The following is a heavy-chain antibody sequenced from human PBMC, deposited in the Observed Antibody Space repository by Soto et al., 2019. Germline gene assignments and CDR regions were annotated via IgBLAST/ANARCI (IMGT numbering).Heavy chain of an antibody. J-gene: IGHJ4*02. CDR2: ISGGGETT. CDR1: GFTFSSYA. Sequence: EVQLLESGGGLVQPGGSLRLSCAASGFTFSSYAMWWVRQAPGKGLECVSAISGGGETTYYADSVKGRFTISRDNSKNTLYLQMNSLRAEDTDVYYCAFNSGSGSYYFDYWGQGTLVTVS. D-gene: IGHD3-10*01. CDR3: AFNSGSGSYYFDY. V-gene: IGHV3-23*01.